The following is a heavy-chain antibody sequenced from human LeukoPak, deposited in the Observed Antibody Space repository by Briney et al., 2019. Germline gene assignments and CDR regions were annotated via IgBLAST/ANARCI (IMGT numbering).Heavy chain of an antibody. CDR1: GYSISSGYY. J-gene: IGHJ4*02. CDR3: ASGIAARPFGDYFDY. CDR2: IYHSGST. V-gene: IGHV4-38-2*02. D-gene: IGHD6-6*01. Sequence: PSETLSLTCTVSGYSISSGYYWGWIRQPPGKGLEWIWSIYHSGSTYYNPSLKSRVTISVDTSENQFSLKLSSVTAADTAVYYCASGIAARPFGDYFDYWGQGTLVTVSS.